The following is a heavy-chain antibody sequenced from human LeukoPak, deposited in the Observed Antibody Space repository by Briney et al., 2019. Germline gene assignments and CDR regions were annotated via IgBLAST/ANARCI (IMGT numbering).Heavy chain of an antibody. CDR2: MSKSGTVL. D-gene: IGHD2-2*01. CDR1: QLTFTNYE. CDR3: ARGNRPRNTNCNYFDY. V-gene: IGHV3-48*03. J-gene: IGHJ4*02. Sequence: GGSLRLSCGASQLTFTNYEVNWVRQAPGKGLEWVSYMSKSGTVLTYGDAVKGRFTISRDNAKNSLYLQMNSLRAEDTAVYYCARGNRPRNTNCNYFDYWGQGTLVTVSS.